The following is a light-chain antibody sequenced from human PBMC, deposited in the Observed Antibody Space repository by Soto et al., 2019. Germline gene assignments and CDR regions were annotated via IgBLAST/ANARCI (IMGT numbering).Light chain of an antibody. J-gene: IGKJ5*01. CDR3: QQYNSYPIT. Sequence: DIQMTQSPSSLSASVGDRVTITCRASQSISSWLAWYQQKPGKAPNLLIYKASTLQSGVPSRFSGSGSGTEFTLNISSLQPDDFAIYYCQQYNSYPITFGQGTRLEIK. V-gene: IGKV1-5*03. CDR1: QSISSW. CDR2: KAS.